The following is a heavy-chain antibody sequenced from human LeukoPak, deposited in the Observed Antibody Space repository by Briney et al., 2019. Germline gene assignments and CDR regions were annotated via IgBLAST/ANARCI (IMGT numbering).Heavy chain of an antibody. CDR2: MYYNGST. CDR3: ESSIDY. Sequence: SETLSLTCTVSGGSIRSSSNYWGWIRQPPGKGLEWIGSMYYNGSTYYKLSLKSRITISVDTSKNQFSLKLSSVTAADTAVYYCESSIDYWGQGTLVTVSS. V-gene: IGHV4-39*01. J-gene: IGHJ4*02. CDR1: GGSIRSSSNY. D-gene: IGHD2-2*01.